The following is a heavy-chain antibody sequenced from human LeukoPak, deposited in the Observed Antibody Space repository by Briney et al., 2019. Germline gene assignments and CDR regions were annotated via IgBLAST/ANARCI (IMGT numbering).Heavy chain of an antibody. Sequence: GGALRLSCAASGFTFSSYVMRWVRQAPGKGLGWVAVISHDGSNKYYADSVKGRFTISRDNSKNTLYLQMNSLRAEDTAVYYCARVLSRGMSSGYYSPFDYWGQGTLVTVSS. CDR3: ARVLSRGMSSGYYSPFDY. J-gene: IGHJ4*02. CDR1: GFTFSSYV. V-gene: IGHV3-30-3*01. CDR2: ISHDGSNK. D-gene: IGHD3-22*01.